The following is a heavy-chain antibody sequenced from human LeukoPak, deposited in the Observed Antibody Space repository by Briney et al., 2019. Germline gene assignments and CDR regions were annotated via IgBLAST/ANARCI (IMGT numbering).Heavy chain of an antibody. CDR3: ARGSAEKDYDSSGFDY. D-gene: IGHD3-22*01. CDR2: INPNSGGT. V-gene: IGHV1-2*02. CDR1: GHTFSAYD. Sequence: ASVKVSCKASGHTFSAYDLHWVRQAPGQGLERMGWINPNSGGTNYAQNFQGRVTMARDTSISTAYMELSRLISDDTAVYYCARGSAEKDYDSSGFDYWGQGNLVTVSS. J-gene: IGHJ4*02.